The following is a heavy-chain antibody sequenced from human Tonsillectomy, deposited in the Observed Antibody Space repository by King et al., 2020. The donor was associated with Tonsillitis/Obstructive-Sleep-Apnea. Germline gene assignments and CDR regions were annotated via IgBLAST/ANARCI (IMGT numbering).Heavy chain of an antibody. CDR1: GFTFKSYW. CDR3: ARDHVQDS. CDR2: IKYDGREK. J-gene: IGHJ4*02. Sequence: VQLVESGGGLVQPGGSLRLSCAASGFTFKSYWMSWVRQAPGKGLEWVANIKYDGREKDYVDSVRGRFTISRDNAKNSLYLQMNSLGAADTAVYYCARDHVQDSWGQGTLVTVSS. V-gene: IGHV3-7*04.